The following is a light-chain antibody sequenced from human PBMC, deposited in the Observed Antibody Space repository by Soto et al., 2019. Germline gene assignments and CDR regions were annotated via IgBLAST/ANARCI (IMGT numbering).Light chain of an antibody. CDR1: QSVSSSY. J-gene: IGKJ1*01. V-gene: IGKV3-20*01. CDR2: GAS. Sequence: EIVLTQSPGTLSLSPGERATLSRRASQSVSSSYLAWYQQKPGQAPRLLIYGASSRATGIPDRFSGSGSGTDFTLTISRLEPEDFAVYYCQQYGSPVTFGQGTKVEIK. CDR3: QQYGSPVT.